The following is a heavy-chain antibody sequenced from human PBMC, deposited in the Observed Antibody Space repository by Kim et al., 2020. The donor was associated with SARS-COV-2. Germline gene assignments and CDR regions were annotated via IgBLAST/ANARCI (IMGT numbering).Heavy chain of an antibody. CDR2: IHYNGNP. J-gene: IGHJ4*02. Sequence: SETLSLTCAVSGGSISSGDYYWSWIRQTPGKDLEWIGYIHYNGNPLYNPSLNSRVAISRETSKNQFSLHLTSVTPADTAVYYCARGDGLGYDYWGQGTLVTVSS. V-gene: IGHV4-30-4*02. D-gene: IGHD2-21*02. CDR3: ARGDGLGYDY. CDR1: GGSISSGDYY.